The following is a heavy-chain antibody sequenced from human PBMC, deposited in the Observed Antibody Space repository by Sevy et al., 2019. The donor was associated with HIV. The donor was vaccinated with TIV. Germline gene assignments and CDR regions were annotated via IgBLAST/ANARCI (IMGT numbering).Heavy chain of an antibody. CDR3: AGENAWGRFDS. V-gene: IGHV4-59*08. Sequence: SETLSLTCTVSGGSITSLYWNWIRQPPGKGLEWIANIYYNSHINYNPSLTSRVTLSLDTSKNQFSLRLSSVTPADTAMYYCAGENAWGRFDSWGQGTLVTVSS. CDR2: IYYNSHI. D-gene: IGHD1-26*01. J-gene: IGHJ5*01. CDR1: GGSITSLY.